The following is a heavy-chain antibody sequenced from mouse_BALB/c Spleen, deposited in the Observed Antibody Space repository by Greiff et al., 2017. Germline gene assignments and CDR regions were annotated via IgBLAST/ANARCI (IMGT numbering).Heavy chain of an antibody. CDR2: ISSGSSTI. J-gene: IGHJ2*01. CDR3: ARPFITTAGYYFDY. Sequence: EVKLQESGGGLVQPGGSRKLSCAASGFTFSSFGMHWVRQAPEKGLEWVAYISSGSSTIYYADTVKGRFTISRDNPKNTLFLQMTSLRSEDTAMYYCARPFITTAGYYFDYWGQGTTLTVSS. V-gene: IGHV5-17*02. D-gene: IGHD1-1*01. CDR1: GFTFSSFG.